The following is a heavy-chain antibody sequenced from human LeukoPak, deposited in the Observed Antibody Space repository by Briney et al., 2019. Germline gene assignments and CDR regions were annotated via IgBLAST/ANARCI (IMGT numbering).Heavy chain of an antibody. D-gene: IGHD3-3*01. J-gene: IGHJ6*02. Sequence: GGSLRLSCAASGFTFSSYWMHWVRQAPGEGLVWVSRINSDGSSTSYADSVKGRFTISRDNAKNSLYLQMNSLRAEDTAVYYCARDRADFWSGSIPYYYYGMDVWGQGTTVTVSS. V-gene: IGHV3-74*01. CDR2: INSDGSST. CDR1: GFTFSSYW. CDR3: ARDRADFWSGSIPYYYYGMDV.